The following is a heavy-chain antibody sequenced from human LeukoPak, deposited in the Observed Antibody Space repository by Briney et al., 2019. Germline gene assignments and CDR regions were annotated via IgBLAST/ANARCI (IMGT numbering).Heavy chain of an antibody. Sequence: GGSLRLSCAASGFTFSSYAMSWVRQAPGKGLEWVSAISGSGGSTYYADSVKGRFTISRDNSKNTLYLQMSSLRAEDTAVYYCAGAPYFYGSGQSQNLRYFDYWGQGTLVTVSS. CDR3: AGAPYFYGSGQSQNLRYFDY. J-gene: IGHJ4*02. CDR2: ISGSGGST. V-gene: IGHV3-23*01. CDR1: GFTFSSYA. D-gene: IGHD3-10*01.